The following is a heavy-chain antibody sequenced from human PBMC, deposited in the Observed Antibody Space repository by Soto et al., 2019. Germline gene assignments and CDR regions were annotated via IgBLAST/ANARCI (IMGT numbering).Heavy chain of an antibody. D-gene: IGHD2-21*01. CDR1: GITFRNYA. CDR2: ISDDGSNK. J-gene: IGHJ4*02. V-gene: IGHV3-30*18. Sequence: QVQLVESGGGVVQPGRSLRLSCAASGITFRNYAMHWVRQAPGQGLEWVAVISDDGSNKYYADTVKGRFTISRDKFKNTLYLQMNSLIAEDTAVYYCAKDRDGDSVGGHFDDWGRGPLVP. CDR3: AKDRDGDSVGGHFDD.